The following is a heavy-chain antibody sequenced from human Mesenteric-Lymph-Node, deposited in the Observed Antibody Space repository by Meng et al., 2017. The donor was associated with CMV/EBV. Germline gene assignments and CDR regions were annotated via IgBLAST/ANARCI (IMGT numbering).Heavy chain of an antibody. J-gene: IGHJ5*02. CDR1: GGSISSGNYY. V-gene: IGHV4-31*03. Sequence: SETLSLTCTVSGGSISSGNYYWSWIRQRPGKGLEWIGYKYYIGSTYDNPSLESRVALSVDTSKNQFSLSLRSVTAADTAVYYCARGRGGWFDPWGQGTLVTVSS. CDR3: ARGRGGWFDP. CDR2: KYYIGST. D-gene: IGHD3-16*01.